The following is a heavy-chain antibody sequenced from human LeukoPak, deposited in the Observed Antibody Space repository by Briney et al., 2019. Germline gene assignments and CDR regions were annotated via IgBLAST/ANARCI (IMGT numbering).Heavy chain of an antibody. CDR2: MNPNSGNT. D-gene: IGHD3-22*01. CDR3: ARGGAYYYDSSGYYAIP. V-gene: IGHV1-8*01. J-gene: IGHJ5*02. CDR1: GYTFTSYD. Sequence: ASVKVSCKASGYTFTSYDINWVRQATGQGLEWMGWMNPNSGNTGYAQKFQGRVTVTRNTSISTAYMELSSLRSEDTAVYYCARGGAYYYDSSGYYAIPWGQGTLVTVSS.